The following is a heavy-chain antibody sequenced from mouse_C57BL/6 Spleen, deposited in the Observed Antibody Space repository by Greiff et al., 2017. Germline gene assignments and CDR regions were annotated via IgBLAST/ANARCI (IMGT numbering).Heavy chain of an antibody. D-gene: IGHD1-1*01. CDR1: GYTFTSYW. Sequence: VKLQQPGTELVKPGASVKLSCKASGYTFTSYWMHWVKQRPGQGLEWIGNINPSNGGTNYNEKFKSKATLTVDKSSSTAYMQLSSLTSEDSAVYYCARGLYGSSLSWFAYWGQGTLVTVSA. J-gene: IGHJ3*01. CDR2: INPSNGGT. CDR3: ARGLYGSSLSWFAY. V-gene: IGHV1-53*01.